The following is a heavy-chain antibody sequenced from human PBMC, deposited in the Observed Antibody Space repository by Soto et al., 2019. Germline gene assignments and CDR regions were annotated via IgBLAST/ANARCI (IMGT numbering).Heavy chain of an antibody. CDR2: ISYDGRKK. Sequence: QEQLVESGGGVVQPGRSLRLSCEASGFTFSSHSLHWVRQAPGKGLEWVALISYDGRKKYYADSVKGRFTISRDYSRNTLYQEMNSPRTEDTAIYYCGKDRKEDAFWSGYYTYNGMDVWGQGTTVTVSS. J-gene: IGHJ6*02. CDR1: GFTFSSHS. D-gene: IGHD3-3*01. CDR3: GKDRKEDAFWSGYYTYNGMDV. V-gene: IGHV3-30*18.